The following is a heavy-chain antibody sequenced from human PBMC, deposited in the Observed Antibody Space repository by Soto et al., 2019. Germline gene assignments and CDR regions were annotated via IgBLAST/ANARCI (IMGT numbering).Heavy chain of an antibody. CDR1: GGTINRGDYF. Sequence: SETLSLPCSVSGGTINRGDYFWSWIRQPPGKGLVWIGSIFYTGSTYYSPSLKSRASMSMDTSKKLFSLRLRSLTAADPAVYFCARVKATLYRHYYFDYWGQGTPVTVSS. J-gene: IGHJ4*02. CDR3: ARVKATLYRHYYFDY. CDR2: IFYTGST. V-gene: IGHV4-30-4*01. D-gene: IGHD5-12*01.